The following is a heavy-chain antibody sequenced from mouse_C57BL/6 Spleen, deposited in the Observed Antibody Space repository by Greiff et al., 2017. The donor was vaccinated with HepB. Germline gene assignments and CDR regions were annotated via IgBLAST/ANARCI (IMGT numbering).Heavy chain of an antibody. D-gene: IGHD1-1*01. CDR2: IHPNSGST. CDR1: GYTFTSYW. Sequence: QVQLKQPGAELVKPGASVKLSCKASGYTFTSYWMHWVKQRPGQGLEWIGMIHPNSGSTNYNEKFKSKATLTVDKSSSTAYMQLSSLTSEDSAVYYCARGTTVVAQSLDYWGQGTTLTVSS. J-gene: IGHJ2*01. CDR3: ARGTTVVAQSLDY. V-gene: IGHV1-64*01.